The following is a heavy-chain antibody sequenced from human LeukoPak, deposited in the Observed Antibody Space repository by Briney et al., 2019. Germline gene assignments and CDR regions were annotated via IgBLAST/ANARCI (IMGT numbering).Heavy chain of an antibody. D-gene: IGHD5-18*01. Sequence: SETLSLTCTVSGDSISGYYWSWIRQPPGKGLEWIGYVFSSGTTNYNPSLKSRVTISVDTSKNQFSLKLSSVTAADTAVYYCARVKGIQLWPRVDYWGQGTLVTVSS. V-gene: IGHV4-59*12. CDR2: VFSSGTT. CDR1: GDSISGYY. J-gene: IGHJ4*02. CDR3: ARVKGIQLWPRVDY.